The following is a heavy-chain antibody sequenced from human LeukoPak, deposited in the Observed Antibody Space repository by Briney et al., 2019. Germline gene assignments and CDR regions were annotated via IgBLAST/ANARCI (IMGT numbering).Heavy chain of an antibody. Sequence: GGCLRLSCAASGFTFSSDSMNWVRQAPGEGLEWVSSISSGSGYIYYADSVKGRFTISRDNAKNSLYLQMNSLRAEDTAVYYCARDLAAGAENWFDPWGQGTLVSVSS. CDR3: ARDLAAGAENWFDP. J-gene: IGHJ5*02. V-gene: IGHV3-21*01. CDR1: GFTFSSDS. CDR2: ISSGSGYI. D-gene: IGHD6-13*01.